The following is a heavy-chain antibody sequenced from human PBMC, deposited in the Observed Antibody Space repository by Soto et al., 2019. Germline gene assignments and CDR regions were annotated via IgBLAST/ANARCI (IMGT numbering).Heavy chain of an antibody. J-gene: IGHJ4*01. CDR3: TRVGGYYGDYPNFYY. Sequence: PSETLSLTCTVSGSSISPFYWSWIRQPPGKGLEWIGYIYYTGSTNYNPSLKSRVTLSLGTSRNQLSLKLSSVTAADTAVYYCTRVGGYYGDYPNFYYWSPGTLVRVSS. D-gene: IGHD4-17*01. CDR2: IYYTGST. V-gene: IGHV4-59*01. CDR1: GSSISPFY.